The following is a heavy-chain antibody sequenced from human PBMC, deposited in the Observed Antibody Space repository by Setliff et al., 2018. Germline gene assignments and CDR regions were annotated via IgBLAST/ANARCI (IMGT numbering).Heavy chain of an antibody. Sequence: PGESLKISCAASGFRFSRHWMTWVRQAPGKGLEWVANIKEDGSEEYYVDSVRGRFSISRDNAKDSVFLEMNSLRADDTAVYYCARDNVILDDSRGIFYPWYDPWGQGTLVNRLL. V-gene: IGHV3-7*03. CDR2: IKEDGSEE. CDR3: ARDNVILDDSRGIFYPWYDP. J-gene: IGHJ5*02. CDR1: GFRFSRHW. D-gene: IGHD4-4*01.